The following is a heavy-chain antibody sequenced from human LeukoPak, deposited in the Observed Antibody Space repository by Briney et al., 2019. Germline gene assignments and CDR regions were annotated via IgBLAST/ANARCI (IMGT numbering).Heavy chain of an antibody. Sequence: GGSLRLSCVASGFTFRNYGIHWVRQAPGKGLEWVASIRTDGGEKYHADSVQGRFSISRDNSKNTLYLQMDSLRAEDTALYYCARIGYSTSWANFDYWGQGTLVTVSS. D-gene: IGHD6-13*01. J-gene: IGHJ4*02. CDR3: ARIGYSTSWANFDY. CDR1: GFTFRNYG. CDR2: IRTDGGEK. V-gene: IGHV3-30*02.